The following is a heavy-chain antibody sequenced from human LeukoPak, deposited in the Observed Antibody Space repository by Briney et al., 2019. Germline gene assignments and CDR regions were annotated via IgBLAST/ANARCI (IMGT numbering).Heavy chain of an antibody. CDR2: INHSGST. D-gene: IGHD3-10*01. Sequence: SETLSLTCAVYGGSFSGYYWSWIRQPPGKGLEWIGEINHSGSTNYNPSLKSRVTISVDTSKNQFSLKLSSVTAADTAVYYCARGLVRGVLFDYWGQGTLVTVSS. V-gene: IGHV4-34*09. J-gene: IGHJ4*02. CDR3: ARGLVRGVLFDY. CDR1: GGSFSGYY.